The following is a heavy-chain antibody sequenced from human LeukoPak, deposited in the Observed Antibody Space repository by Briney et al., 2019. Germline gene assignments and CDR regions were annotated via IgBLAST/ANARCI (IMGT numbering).Heavy chain of an antibody. Sequence: SETLSLTCTVSGVSISSGDYYWSWIRQPPGKGLEWIGYIYYSGSTYYNPSLKSRVTISVDTSKNQFSLKLSSVTAADTAVYYCAGEYGDDNWFDPWGQGTLVTVSS. V-gene: IGHV4-30-4*01. J-gene: IGHJ5*02. CDR2: IYYSGST. CDR1: GVSISSGDYY. CDR3: AGEYGDDNWFDP. D-gene: IGHD4-17*01.